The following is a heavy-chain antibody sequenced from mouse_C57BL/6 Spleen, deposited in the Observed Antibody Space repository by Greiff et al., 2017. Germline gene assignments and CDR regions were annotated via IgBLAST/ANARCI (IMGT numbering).Heavy chain of an antibody. CDR2: IYPRDGST. CDR1: GYTFTSYD. D-gene: IGHD3-1*01. CDR3: ARRGVPARDY. J-gene: IGHJ2*01. Sequence: VMLVESGPELVKPGASVKLSCKASGYTFTSYDINWVKQRPGQGLEWIGWIYPRDGSTKYNEKFKGKATLTVDTSSSTAYMELHSLTSEDSAVYFCARRGVPARDYWGQGTTLTVSS. V-gene: IGHV1-85*01.